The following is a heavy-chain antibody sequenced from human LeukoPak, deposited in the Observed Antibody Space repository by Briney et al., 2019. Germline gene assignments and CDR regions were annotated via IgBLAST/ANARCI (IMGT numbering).Heavy chain of an antibody. CDR3: AKGGFYGDYSVPWDY. CDR2: ISYDGSNK. Sequence: GGSLRLSCAASGFTFSSYGMHWVRQAPGKGLEWVAVISYDGSNKYYADSVKGRFTISRDNSKNTLYLQMNSLRAEDTAVYYCAKGGFYGDYSVPWDYWGQGTLVTVSS. J-gene: IGHJ4*02. CDR1: GFTFSSYG. V-gene: IGHV3-30*18. D-gene: IGHD4-17*01.